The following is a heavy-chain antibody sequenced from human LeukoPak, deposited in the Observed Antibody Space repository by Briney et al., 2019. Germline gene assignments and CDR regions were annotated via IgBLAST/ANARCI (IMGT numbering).Heavy chain of an antibody. J-gene: IGHJ4*02. D-gene: IGHD6-13*01. CDR2: INHSGST. Sequence: PSETLSLTCAVYGGSFSGYYWSWIRQPPGKGLEWIGEINHSGSTNYSPSLKSRVTISVETSKNQFSLKLSSVTAADTAVYYCARVLGYSSSWYGSFDYWGQGTLVTVSS. CDR3: ARVLGYSSSWYGSFDY. CDR1: GGSFSGYY. V-gene: IGHV4-34*01.